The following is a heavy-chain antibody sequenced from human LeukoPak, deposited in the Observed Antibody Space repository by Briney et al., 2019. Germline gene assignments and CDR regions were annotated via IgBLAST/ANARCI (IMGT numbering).Heavy chain of an antibody. CDR2: ISGSGSST. Sequence: GGSLRLSCAASGFTFSSSPMGWVRQAPGKGLEWVSTISGSGSSTYYADSVKGRFTISRDNSKNTLYLQMNSLRAEDTAVYYCAKGGGQCGGDCYYYFDYWGQGTLVTVSS. J-gene: IGHJ4*02. CDR1: GFTFSSSP. D-gene: IGHD2-21*02. V-gene: IGHV3-23*01. CDR3: AKGGGQCGGDCYYYFDY.